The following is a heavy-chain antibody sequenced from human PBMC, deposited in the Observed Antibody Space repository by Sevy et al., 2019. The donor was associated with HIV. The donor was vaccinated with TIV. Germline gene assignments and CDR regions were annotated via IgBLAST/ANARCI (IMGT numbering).Heavy chain of an antibody. CDR3: ARYCCSNRHDY. CDR2: FSCGCGKI. Sequence: GGSLRLSCAASGFTFSDHAMRWVRQAPGKGLEWVSTFSCGCGKINYADSVKGRLTISRDNAKNTLYLQMNSLRAGNAGLYYYARYCCSNRHDYWGQGTLVTVSS. V-gene: IGHV3-23*01. CDR1: GFTFSDHA. J-gene: IGHJ4*02. D-gene: IGHD2-2*01.